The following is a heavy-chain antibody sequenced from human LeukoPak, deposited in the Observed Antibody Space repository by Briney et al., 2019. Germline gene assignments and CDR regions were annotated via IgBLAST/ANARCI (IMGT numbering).Heavy chain of an antibody. J-gene: IGHJ4*02. D-gene: IGHD3-3*01. CDR3: ARDYDFWSGYYAPTRGYFGY. CDR2: IRYDGSNK. Sequence: GGSLRLSCAASGFTFSGSGMHWVRQAPGRGLEWVTFIRYDGSNKYYTDSVKGRFTISRDNSKNTLYLQMDSLRAEDTAVYYCARDYDFWSGYYAPTRGYFGYWGQGTLVTVSS. CDR1: GFTFSGSG. V-gene: IGHV3-30*02.